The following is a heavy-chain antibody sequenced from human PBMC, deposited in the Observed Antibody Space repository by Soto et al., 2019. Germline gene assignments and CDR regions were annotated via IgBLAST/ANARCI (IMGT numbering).Heavy chain of an antibody. CDR1: GYTFTGYY. CDR2: IDPNSGGT. Sequence: ASVKVSCKASGYTFTGYYMHWVRQAPGQGPEWMGWIDPNSGGTNYAQKFQGWVTMTRDTSISTGYMELSRLRSDDRAVYYCARTQCSRTRCYVGSWGYWG. V-gene: IGHV1-2*04. J-gene: IGHJ4*01. CDR3: ARTQCSRTRCYVGSWGY. D-gene: IGHD2-2*01.